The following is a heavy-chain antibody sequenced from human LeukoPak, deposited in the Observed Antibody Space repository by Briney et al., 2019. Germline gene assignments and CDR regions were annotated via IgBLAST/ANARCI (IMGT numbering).Heavy chain of an antibody. CDR1: GFTFSSYA. D-gene: IGHD3-3*01. Sequence: GGSLRLSCAASGFTFSSYAMSWVRQAPGKGLEWVSAISGSGGSTYYADSVKGRFTLSRDNSKNTLYLQMNSLRAEDTAVYYCAKDTDFWSGSLDYWGQGTLVTVSS. CDR2: ISGSGGST. CDR3: AKDTDFWSGSLDY. V-gene: IGHV3-23*01. J-gene: IGHJ4*02.